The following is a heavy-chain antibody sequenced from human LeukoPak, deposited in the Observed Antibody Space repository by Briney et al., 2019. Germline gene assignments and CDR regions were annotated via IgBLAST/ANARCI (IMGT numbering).Heavy chain of an antibody. CDR1: GFTFSTFG. V-gene: IGHV3-30*02. Sequence: PGGSLRLSCAASGFTFSTFGMHWVRQAPGKGLEWVAFIRSDGGDKYYADSVKGRFTLSRDNSKNTLYLQVNSLRAGDAAVYYCARDTVINEGFWGQGTLVTVSS. J-gene: IGHJ4*02. CDR3: ARDTVINEGF. CDR2: IRSDGGDK. D-gene: IGHD4-17*01.